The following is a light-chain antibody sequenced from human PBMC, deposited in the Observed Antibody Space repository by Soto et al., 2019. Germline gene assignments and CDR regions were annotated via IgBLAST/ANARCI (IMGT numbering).Light chain of an antibody. Sequence: QSVLTQPASVSGSPGQSITNSCTGTSSDVGGYDHVSWYQQHPGKAPKLMIYEVSRRPSGVSNRFSGSKSGNTASLTISGLQAEDEADYYCTSYTSSSTLYVFGSGTKVTVL. CDR3: TSYTSSSTLYV. CDR2: EVS. CDR1: SSDVGGYDH. V-gene: IGLV2-14*01. J-gene: IGLJ1*01.